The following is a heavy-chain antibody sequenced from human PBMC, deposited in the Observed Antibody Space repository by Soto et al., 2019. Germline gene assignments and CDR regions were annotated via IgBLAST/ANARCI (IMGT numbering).Heavy chain of an antibody. Sequence: SETLSLTCAVSGGSISSSNWWSWVRQPPGKGLEWIGGIYHSGSTNYNPSLKSRVAISVDTSKNHFSLKLTSVTAADTAVFYCVRSHGSNWPSKRYSFDIWGQGTMVTVSS. D-gene: IGHD6-13*01. V-gene: IGHV4-4*02. J-gene: IGHJ3*02. CDR1: GGSISSSNW. CDR2: IYHSGST. CDR3: VRSHGSNWPSKRYSFDI.